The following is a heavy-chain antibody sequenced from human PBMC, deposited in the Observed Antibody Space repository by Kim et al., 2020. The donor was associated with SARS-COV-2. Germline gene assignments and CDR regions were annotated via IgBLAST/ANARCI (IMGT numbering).Heavy chain of an antibody. V-gene: IGHV4-59*13. CDR1: GGSISSYY. J-gene: IGHJ6*02. D-gene: IGHD6-25*01. CDR2: IYYSGST. CDR3: ARDGASYSSVGSMDV. Sequence: SETLSLTCTVSGGSISSYYWSWIRQPPGKGLEWIGYIYYSGSTNYNPSLKSRVTISVDTSKNQFSLKLSSVTAADTAVYYCARDGASYSSVGSMDVWGQGTTVTVSS.